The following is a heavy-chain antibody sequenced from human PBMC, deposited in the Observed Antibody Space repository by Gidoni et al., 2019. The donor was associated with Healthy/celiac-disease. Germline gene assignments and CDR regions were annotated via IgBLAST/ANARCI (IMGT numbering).Heavy chain of an antibody. V-gene: IGHV3-11*06. CDR1: GFTFSDYY. CDR2: ISSSSSYT. CDR3: ARWDSGLDAFDI. Sequence: QVQLVESVGGLVKPGGSLRLSCAASGFTFSDYYMSWIRQAPGKGLEWVSYISSSSSYTNYADSVKGRFTISRDNAKNSLYLQMNSLRAEDTAVYYCARWDSGLDAFDIWGQGTMVTVSS. D-gene: IGHD1-26*01. J-gene: IGHJ3*02.